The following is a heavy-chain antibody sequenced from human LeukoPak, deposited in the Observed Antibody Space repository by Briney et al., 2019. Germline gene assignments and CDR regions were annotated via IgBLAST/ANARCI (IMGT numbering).Heavy chain of an antibody. D-gene: IGHD1-1*01. J-gene: IGHJ6*03. V-gene: IGHV3-13*01. CDR3: ARGPPRGKYYYMDV. CDR1: EFTFSSFD. CDR2: IGTASDT. Sequence: GGSLRLSCAASEFTFSSFDMHWVRQPTGQGLEWVSTIGTASDTYYPGSVEGRFTLSRDNAKNSLYLQMNSLTAGDTAVYYCARGPPRGKYYYMDVWGKGTTVTVSS.